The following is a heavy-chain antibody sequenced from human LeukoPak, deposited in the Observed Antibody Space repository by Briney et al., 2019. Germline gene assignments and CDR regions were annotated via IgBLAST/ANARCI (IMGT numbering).Heavy chain of an antibody. J-gene: IGHJ4*02. Sequence: PGGSLRLSCAASGFTVSNNHMSWVRQAPGKGLEWVSVIYTGGSTYYADSVKGRFTISRDNSKNTLYLQMNSLRAEDTAMYYCAREHSGYSHFDYWGQGTLVTVSS. CDR1: GFTVSNNH. D-gene: IGHD3-22*01. CDR3: AREHSGYSHFDY. V-gene: IGHV3-53*01. CDR2: IYTGGST.